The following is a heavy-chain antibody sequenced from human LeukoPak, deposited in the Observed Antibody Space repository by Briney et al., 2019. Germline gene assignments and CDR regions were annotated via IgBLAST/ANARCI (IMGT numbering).Heavy chain of an antibody. CDR3: ARHVDYYGMDV. V-gene: IGHV3-13*01. D-gene: IGHD5-12*01. CDR1: GFTFSSYD. J-gene: IGHJ6*02. Sequence: GGSLRLSCAASGFTFSSYDMHWVRQSTGKGLEWVSAIGTAGDTYYSDSVKGRFTISRENARYSLYLQMNSLRAGDTAVYYCARHVDYYGMDVWSQGTTVTVSS. CDR2: IGTAGDT.